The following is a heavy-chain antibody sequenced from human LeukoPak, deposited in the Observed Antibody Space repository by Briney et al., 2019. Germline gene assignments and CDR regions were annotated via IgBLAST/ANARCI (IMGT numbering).Heavy chain of an antibody. D-gene: IGHD6-19*01. Sequence: ASVKVSCKASGYIFTNYYIHWVRQAPGQGLEWMGIINPGGGSTTYPQKFQGRVTVSRDTSTSTVHMELSRLRSDDTAVFYCARRGLDQYYYSGMDVWGQGTTVTVSS. CDR2: INPGGGST. J-gene: IGHJ6*02. CDR1: GYIFTNYY. CDR3: ARRGLDQYYYSGMDV. V-gene: IGHV1-46*01.